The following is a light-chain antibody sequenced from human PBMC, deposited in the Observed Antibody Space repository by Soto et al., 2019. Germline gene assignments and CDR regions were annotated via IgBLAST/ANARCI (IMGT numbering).Light chain of an antibody. V-gene: IGKV3-11*01. CDR2: DAS. CDR3: QQGT. CDR1: QSIGNS. Sequence: EIVLTQSPATMSLSPGDRATLSCRASQSIGNSLAWYQQKPGQAPRLLIFDASSRASGIPARFSGSGSGKDFTLTLSSLEPEDFAVYFCQQGTFGQGNKVEI. J-gene: IGKJ1*01.